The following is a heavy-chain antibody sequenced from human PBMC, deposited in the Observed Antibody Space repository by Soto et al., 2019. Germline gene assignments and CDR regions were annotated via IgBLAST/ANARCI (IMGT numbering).Heavy chain of an antibody. Sequence: SVKVSCKASGGTFSSYAISWVRQAPGQGLEWMGGIIPIFGTANYAQKFQGRVTITADESTSTAYMELSSLRSEDTAVYYCARDSTPTIFGVVMWAFDIWGQGAMVTVSS. J-gene: IGHJ3*02. CDR2: IIPIFGTA. V-gene: IGHV1-69*13. D-gene: IGHD3-3*01. CDR3: ARDSTPTIFGVVMWAFDI. CDR1: GGTFSSYA.